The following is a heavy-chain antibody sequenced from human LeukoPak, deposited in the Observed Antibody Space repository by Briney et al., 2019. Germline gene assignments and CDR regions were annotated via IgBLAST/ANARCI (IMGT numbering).Heavy chain of an antibody. J-gene: IGHJ5*02. CDR3: ARETYCGGDCYSELWFDP. Sequence: SVTVSCKASGGTFCSYAISWVRQAPGQGLEWMGRIIPILGIANYAQKFQGRVTITADKSTSTAYMELSSLRSEDTAVYYCARETYCGGDCYSELWFDPWGQGTLVTVSS. D-gene: IGHD2-21*02. CDR1: GGTFCSYA. CDR2: IIPILGIA. V-gene: IGHV1-69*04.